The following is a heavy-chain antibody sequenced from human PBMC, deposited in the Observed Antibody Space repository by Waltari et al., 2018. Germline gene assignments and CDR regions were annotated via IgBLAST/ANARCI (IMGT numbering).Heavy chain of an antibody. CDR3: ARDRRIAACGDPVGY. V-gene: IGHV4-39*07. D-gene: IGHD6-6*01. J-gene: IGHJ4*02. Sequence: QLQLQESGPGLVKPSETLSLTCPVSGGSLSRSSYYWGWIRQPPGKGLEWIGSIYYSGSTYYNPSLKSRVTISVDTSKNQFSLKLSSVTAADTAVYYCARDRRIAACGDPVGYWGQGTLVTVSS. CDR2: IYYSGST. CDR1: GGSLSRSSYY.